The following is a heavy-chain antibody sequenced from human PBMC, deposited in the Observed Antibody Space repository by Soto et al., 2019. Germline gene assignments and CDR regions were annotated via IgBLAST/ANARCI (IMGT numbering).Heavy chain of an antibody. J-gene: IGHJ2*01. CDR2: IKQDGSEK. Sequence: EVQLVESGGGLVQPGGSLRLSCAASGFTFSSYWMSWVRQAPGKGLEWVANIKQDGSEKYYVDSVKGRFTISRDNAKNSLYLQKNSLRAEDTAVYYCARDHSSSWYWIVGWYFDLWGRGTLVTVSS. V-gene: IGHV3-7*01. CDR3: ARDHSSSWYWIVGWYFDL. D-gene: IGHD6-13*01. CDR1: GFTFSSYW.